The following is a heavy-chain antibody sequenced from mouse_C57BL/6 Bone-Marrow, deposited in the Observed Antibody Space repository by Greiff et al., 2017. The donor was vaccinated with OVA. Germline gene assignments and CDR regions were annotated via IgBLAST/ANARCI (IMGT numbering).Heavy chain of an antibody. J-gene: IGHJ2*01. CDR3: ARGGNC. CDR1: GYTFTSYG. V-gene: IGHV1-81*01. CDR2: IYPRSGNT. Sequence: QVQLQQSGAELARPGASVKLSCKASGYTFTSYGISWVKQRPGQGLEWIGEIYPRSGNTYYNEKFKGKATLTADKSSSTAYMELRSVTSEDSSVCFCARGGNCWGKGTTLTVSS.